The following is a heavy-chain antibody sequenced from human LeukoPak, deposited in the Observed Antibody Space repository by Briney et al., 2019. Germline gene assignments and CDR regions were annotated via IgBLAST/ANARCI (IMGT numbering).Heavy chain of an antibody. D-gene: IGHD3-10*01. V-gene: IGHV3-21*01. CDR1: GFTFSNYN. J-gene: IGHJ5*02. CDR2: ISSSSTYI. CDR3: ARDLGGGWSDP. Sequence: GGSLRLSCAASGFTFSNYNMNWVRLAPGKGLEWVSSISSSSTYIYYADSLKGRFAISRDNAKNSLYLQMNSLRAEDTAVYYCARDLGGGWSDPWGQGTLVTVSS.